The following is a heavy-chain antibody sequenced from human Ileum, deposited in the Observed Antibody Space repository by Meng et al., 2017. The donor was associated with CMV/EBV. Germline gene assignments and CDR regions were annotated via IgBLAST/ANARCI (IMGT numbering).Heavy chain of an antibody. CDR1: SISSRSYY. J-gene: IGHJ5*02. Sequence: SISSRSYYWGWIRQPPGKGLEWIGSIYYSGSTYYNPSLKSRVTISVDTSKNQFSLKLSSVTAADTAVYYCARHQVVVVPAAISSWFDPWGQGTLVTVSS. CDR3: ARHQVVVVPAAISSWFDP. CDR2: IYYSGST. D-gene: IGHD2-2*02. V-gene: IGHV4-39*01.